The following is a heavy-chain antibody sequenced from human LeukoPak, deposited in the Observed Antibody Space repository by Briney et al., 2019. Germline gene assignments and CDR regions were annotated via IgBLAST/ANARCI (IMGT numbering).Heavy chain of an antibody. CDR3: ARLWELLPLDY. V-gene: IGHV1-18*01. J-gene: IGHJ4*01. D-gene: IGHD1-26*01. Sequence: GASVKVSCKASGYTFTSYGISWVRQTPGQGLEWMGWISAYNGNTNYAQKLQGRVTMTTDTSTSTAYMELRSLRSDDTAVYYCARLWELLPLDYWGQEPWSPSPQ. CDR2: ISAYNGNT. CDR1: GYTFTSYG.